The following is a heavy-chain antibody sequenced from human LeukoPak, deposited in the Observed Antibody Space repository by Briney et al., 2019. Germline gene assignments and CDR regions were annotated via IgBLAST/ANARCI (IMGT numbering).Heavy chain of an antibody. Sequence: GGSLRLSCAASGFTFSSYEMNWVRQAPGRGLEWVSYISGSGVTMYYADSVKGRFTISRDDAKNSLYLQMNSLRAEDTAVYYCARRPPLWGRGTTVTVSS. CDR3: ARRPPL. CDR2: ISGSGVTM. CDR1: GFTFSSYE. J-gene: IGHJ6*02. V-gene: IGHV3-48*03.